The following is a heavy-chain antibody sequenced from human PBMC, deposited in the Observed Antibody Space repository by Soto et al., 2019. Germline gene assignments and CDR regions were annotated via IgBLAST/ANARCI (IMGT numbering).Heavy chain of an antibody. Sequence: ASVKVSCKASGYTFTSYDINWVRQAAGQGLEWMGWMNPNIGNTDYAQKFQGRDTITADESISTAYMELSSLRSEDTAVYYCARAGYCSGGSCYSPLGYYYYGMDVWGQGTTVTVSS. CDR1: GYTFTSYD. D-gene: IGHD2-15*01. J-gene: IGHJ6*02. V-gene: IGHV1-8*01. CDR3: ARAGYCSGGSCYSPLGYYYYGMDV. CDR2: MNPNIGNT.